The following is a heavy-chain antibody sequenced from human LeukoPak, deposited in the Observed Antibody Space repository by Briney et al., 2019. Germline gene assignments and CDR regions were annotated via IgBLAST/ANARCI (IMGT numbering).Heavy chain of an antibody. CDR2: IIPIFGTA. CDR1: GGTFSSYA. V-gene: IGHV1-69*05. D-gene: IGHD2-2*02. Sequence: ASVKVSCKASGGTFSSYAISWVRQAPGQGLEWMGGIIPIFGTANYAQKFQGRVTITTDESTSTAYMELSSLRSEDTAVYYCARTDCSSTSCYKGVYYFDHWGQGTLVTVSS. J-gene: IGHJ4*02. CDR3: ARTDCSSTSCYKGVYYFDH.